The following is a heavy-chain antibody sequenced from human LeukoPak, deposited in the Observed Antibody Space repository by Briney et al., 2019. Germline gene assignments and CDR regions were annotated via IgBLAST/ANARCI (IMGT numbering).Heavy chain of an antibody. J-gene: IGHJ4*02. D-gene: IGHD4-11*01. CDR3: ARESYSNYQPDYFDY. CDR1: GFTFSSYG. CDR2: IIPILGIA. V-gene: IGHV1-69*04. Sequence: GGSLRLSCAASGFTFSSYGMRWVRQAPGQGLEWMGRIIPILGIANYAQKFQGRVTITADKSTSTAYMELSSLRSGDTAVYYCARESYSNYQPDYFDYWGQGTLVTVSS.